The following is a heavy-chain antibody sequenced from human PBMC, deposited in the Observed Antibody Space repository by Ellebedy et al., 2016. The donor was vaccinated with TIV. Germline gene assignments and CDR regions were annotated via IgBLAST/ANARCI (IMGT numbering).Heavy chain of an antibody. CDR1: GISLRSYA. CDR3: TRGPWELDY. J-gene: IGHJ4*02. D-gene: IGHD1-26*01. Sequence: PGGSLRLSCAASGISLRSYAMSWVRQAPGKGLEWVSGIVGSGATKYADSVKGRFSISRDNAKNTLYLQMNSLRAEDTAVYYCTRGPWELDYWGQGTLVTVSS. V-gene: IGHV3-23*01. CDR2: IVGSGAT.